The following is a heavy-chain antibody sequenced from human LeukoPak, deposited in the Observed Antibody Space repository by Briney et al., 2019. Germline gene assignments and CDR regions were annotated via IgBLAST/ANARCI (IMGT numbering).Heavy chain of an antibody. D-gene: IGHD3-22*01. J-gene: IGHJ4*02. V-gene: IGHV1-69*13. CDR1: GYTFTSYG. CDR2: IIPIFATA. CDR3: ARGPITTRSHFDY. Sequence: SVKVSCKASGYTFTSYGISWVRQAPGQGLEWMGGIIPIFATANYAQKFQGRVTITADESTSTAYMELSSLRSEDTAVYYRARGPITTRSHFDYWGQGTLVTVSS.